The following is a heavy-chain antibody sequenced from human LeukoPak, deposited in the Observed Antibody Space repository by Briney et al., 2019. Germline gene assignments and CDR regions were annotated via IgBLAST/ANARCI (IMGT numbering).Heavy chain of an antibody. Sequence: SETLSLTCTVSGGSIANANYYWRCARHPPGKSLEWIGRVFYCGSSHPNPSLKSRVTISVDTSKNQFYLSLNSVTAADTAIYYCARHWEVSSTPVAYFEVWGQGTQVIVSS. CDR3: ARHWEVSSTPVAYFEV. J-gene: IGHJ1*01. V-gene: IGHV4-39*01. CDR1: GGSIANANYY. CDR2: VFYCGSS. D-gene: IGHD3-16*02.